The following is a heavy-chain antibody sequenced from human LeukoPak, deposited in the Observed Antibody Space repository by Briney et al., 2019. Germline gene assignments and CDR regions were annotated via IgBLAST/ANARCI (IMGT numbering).Heavy chain of an antibody. CDR2: ISASGGST. V-gene: IGHV3-23*01. D-gene: IGHD6-19*01. CDR1: GFGFTFSSYA. J-gene: IGHJ4*02. Sequence: TGGSLRLSCAASGFGFTFSSYAMSWVRQAPGKGLEWVSVISASGGSTFYADSVKGRFTISRDNSKNTLYLQMNSLRAEDTAVYYCANAVAGLGDFDYWGQGTLVTVSS. CDR3: ANAVAGLGDFDY.